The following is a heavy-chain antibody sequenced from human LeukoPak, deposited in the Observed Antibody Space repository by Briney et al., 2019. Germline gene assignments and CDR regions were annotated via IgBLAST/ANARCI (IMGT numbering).Heavy chain of an antibody. D-gene: IGHD1-26*01. CDR3: AKDFSGSYYEGVFDY. Sequence: GGSLRLSCAASGFTFSSYAMSWVRQAPGKGLEWASAISGSGGSTYYADSVKGRFTISRDNSKNTLYLQMNSLRAEDTAVYYCAKDFSGSYYEGVFDYWGQGTLVTVSS. V-gene: IGHV3-23*01. CDR1: GFTFSSYA. CDR2: ISGSGGST. J-gene: IGHJ4*02.